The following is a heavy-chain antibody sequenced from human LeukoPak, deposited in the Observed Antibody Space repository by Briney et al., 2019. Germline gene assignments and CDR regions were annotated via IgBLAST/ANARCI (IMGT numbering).Heavy chain of an antibody. V-gene: IGHV3-15*01. CDR2: IKPKTDGETT. D-gene: IGHD2-21*01. Sequence: GGSLRLSCAASGFTFSSNAMAWVRQAPGKGLEWVGRIKPKTDGETTEYAAPVKGRFSISRDDSKNMLYPQMDSLKTEDTAVYYCITPLPYSAQGGQGTLVTVSS. CDR3: ITPLPYSAQ. CDR1: GFTFSSNA. J-gene: IGHJ4*02.